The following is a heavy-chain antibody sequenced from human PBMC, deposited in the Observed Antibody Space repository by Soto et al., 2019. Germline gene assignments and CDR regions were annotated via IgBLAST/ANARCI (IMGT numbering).Heavy chain of an antibody. CDR1: GYTFTSYY. D-gene: IGHD2-15*01. Sequence: GASVKVSCKASGYTFTSYYMHWVRQAPGQGLEWMGIINPSGGSTSYAQKFQGRVTMTRDTSTSTVYMELSSLRSEDTAVYYCARGYIVVVVAANPTLFDYWGQGTLVTVSS. V-gene: IGHV1-46*03. J-gene: IGHJ4*02. CDR3: ARGYIVVVVAANPTLFDY. CDR2: INPSGGST.